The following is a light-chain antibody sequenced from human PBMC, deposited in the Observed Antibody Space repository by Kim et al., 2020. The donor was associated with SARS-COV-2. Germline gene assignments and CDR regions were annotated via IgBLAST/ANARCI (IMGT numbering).Light chain of an antibody. CDR1: QGISNS. J-gene: IGKJ1*01. CDR3: QKYNAAPWT. V-gene: IGKV1-27*01. Sequence: ASGGDRVKITCRANQGISNSLAWFQQKPGKAPKVLIYAASTLQSGVPSRFRGSGSGTDFTLTIASLQPEDVATYYCQKYNAAPWTFGQGTKVDIK. CDR2: AAS.